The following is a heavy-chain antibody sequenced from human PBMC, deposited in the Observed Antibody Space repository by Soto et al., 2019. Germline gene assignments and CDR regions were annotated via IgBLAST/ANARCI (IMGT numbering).Heavy chain of an antibody. CDR3: ARAEVGSSWPTDY. CDR2: IGTAGDT. CDR1: GFTFSSYD. V-gene: IGHV3-13*01. J-gene: IGHJ4*02. Sequence: GGSLRLSCAASGFTFSSYDMHWVRQATGKGLEWVSAIGTAGDTYYPGSVKGRFTISRENAKNSLYLQMNSLRAGDTAVYYCARAEVGSSWPTDYWGQGTLVTVSS. D-gene: IGHD6-13*01.